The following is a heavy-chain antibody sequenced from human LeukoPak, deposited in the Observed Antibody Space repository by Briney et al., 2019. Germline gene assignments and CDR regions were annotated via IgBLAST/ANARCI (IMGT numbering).Heavy chain of an antibody. V-gene: IGHV5-51*01. D-gene: IGHD3-22*01. CDR3: ARQPNYYDTRGYLSHAFDI. CDR2: IYPGDSDT. Sequence: GESLKISCKGSGYRFTSYWIGWVRQMPGEGLEWMGIIYPGDSDTRYSPSFQGQVTISADKSISTAYLQWSSLKASDTAMYYCARQPNYYDTRGYLSHAFDIWGQGTMVTVSS. CDR1: GYRFTSYW. J-gene: IGHJ3*02.